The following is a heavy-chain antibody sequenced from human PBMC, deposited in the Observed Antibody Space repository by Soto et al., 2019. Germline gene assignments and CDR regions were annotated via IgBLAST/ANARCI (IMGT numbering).Heavy chain of an antibody. J-gene: IGHJ6*02. CDR2: ISYDGSNK. D-gene: IGHD3-10*01. CDR3: GRAYYNGMDV. Sequence: QVQLVESGGGVVQPGRSLRLSCAASGFTFSSYGMNWVRQAPGKGLEWVAAISYDGSNKYYADSVKGRFTISRDNSKNTLYLQMNSLRAEDTAVYYVGRAYYNGMDVWGQGTTVTVSS. V-gene: IGHV3-30*03. CDR1: GFTFSSYG.